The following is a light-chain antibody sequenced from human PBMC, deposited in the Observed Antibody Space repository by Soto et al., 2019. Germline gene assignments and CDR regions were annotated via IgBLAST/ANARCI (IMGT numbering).Light chain of an antibody. J-gene: IGKJ1*01. CDR3: QQSYSSPWT. CDR1: QNIINY. Sequence: DIQMTQSPSSLSASVGDRVTITCRASQNIINYLNWYQQKPGKAPKLLIHAASSLQSGVPPRFSGTGSGTDFTLTISSLQPEDFATYYCQQSYSSPWTFGQGNNVEIK. V-gene: IGKV1-39*01. CDR2: AAS.